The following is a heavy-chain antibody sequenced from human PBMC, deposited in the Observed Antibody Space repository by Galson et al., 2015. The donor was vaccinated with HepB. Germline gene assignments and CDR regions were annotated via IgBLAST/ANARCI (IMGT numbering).Heavy chain of an antibody. CDR1: GGSISSYY. V-gene: IGHV4-59*08. CDR2: ILYSGST. J-gene: IGHJ4*02. Sequence: SEPLSLTCTVSGGSISSYYWSWIRQPPGKGLEWIGYILYSGSTNYNSSLKSRVTISVDTSKNQFSLKLTSMTAADTAVYYCARHQRDVNTGHYDQNFDYWGQGTLVTVSS. D-gene: IGHD5-12*01. CDR3: ARHQRDVNTGHYDQNFDY.